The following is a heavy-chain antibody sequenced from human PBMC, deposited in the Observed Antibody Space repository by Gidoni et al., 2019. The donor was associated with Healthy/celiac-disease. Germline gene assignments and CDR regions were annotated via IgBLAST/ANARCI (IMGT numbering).Heavy chain of an antibody. D-gene: IGHD3-3*01. CDR3: TRAVYDFWGGPVYFDY. CDR2: IRSKAYGGTT. Sequence: EVQLVESGGGLVQPGRSLRLSCTASGFTFGDYAMSWFRQAPGKGLEWVGFIRSKAYGGTTEYAASVKGRFTISRDDSKSIAYLQMNSLKTEDTAVYYCTRAVYDFWGGPVYFDYWGQGTLVTVS. V-gene: IGHV3-49*03. CDR1: GFTFGDYA. J-gene: IGHJ4*02.